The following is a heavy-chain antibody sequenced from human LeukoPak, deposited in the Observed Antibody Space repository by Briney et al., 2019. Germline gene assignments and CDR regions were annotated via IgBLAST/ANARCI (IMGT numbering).Heavy chain of an antibody. CDR3: AGSGWETHFDH. D-gene: IGHD6-19*01. Sequence: GGSLRLSCAASGFTFSIYWMYWVRQAPGKGLVWVSRINSDGSITSYADSVKGRFTISRDNAKNTLYLQMNSLRAEDTTVYYCAGSGWETHFDHWGQGTLVTVSS. J-gene: IGHJ4*02. V-gene: IGHV3-74*01. CDR2: INSDGSIT. CDR1: GFTFSIYW.